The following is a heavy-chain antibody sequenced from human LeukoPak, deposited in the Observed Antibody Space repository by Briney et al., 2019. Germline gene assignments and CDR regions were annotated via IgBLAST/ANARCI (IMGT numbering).Heavy chain of an antibody. D-gene: IGHD6-19*01. CDR3: AKASSSGWYYFDY. CDR1: GFTFSSYA. Sequence: HTGGSLRLSCAASGFTFSSYAMSWVRQAPGKGLEWVSAISGSGGSTYYADSVKGRFTISRDNSKNTLYLQMNSLRAEDTAVYYCAKASSSGWYYFDYWGQGTLVTVSS. V-gene: IGHV3-23*01. CDR2: ISGSGGST. J-gene: IGHJ4*02.